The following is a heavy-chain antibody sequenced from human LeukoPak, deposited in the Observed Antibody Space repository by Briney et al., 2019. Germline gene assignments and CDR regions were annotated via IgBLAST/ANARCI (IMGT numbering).Heavy chain of an antibody. Sequence: PGGSLRLSCAASGFTFSSYAMSWVRQAPGEGLQWVSTISGSGSDTHYADSVNGRFTISRDNSKNTLYLQMNSLRAEDTAIFYCVELPTFTVTTGGRYFDHWGQGALVTVSS. V-gene: IGHV3-23*01. CDR1: GFTFSSYA. CDR2: ISGSGSDT. CDR3: VELPTFTVTTGGRYFDH. J-gene: IGHJ4*02. D-gene: IGHD4-17*01.